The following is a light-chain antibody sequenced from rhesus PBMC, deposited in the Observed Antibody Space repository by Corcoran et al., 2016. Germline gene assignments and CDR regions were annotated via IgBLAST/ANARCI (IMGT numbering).Light chain of an antibody. Sequence: DIQMTQSPSSLSASVGDRVTVTCRASQGINNELSWYQQKPGKAPILLIYAASTLQPGVSSRFSGSGSGTDYTLTLSSLQPEDVATYYCLQDYTTPWTFGQGTKVEI. CDR3: LQDYTTPWT. CDR1: QGINNE. CDR2: AAS. V-gene: IGKV1-94*01. J-gene: IGKJ1*01.